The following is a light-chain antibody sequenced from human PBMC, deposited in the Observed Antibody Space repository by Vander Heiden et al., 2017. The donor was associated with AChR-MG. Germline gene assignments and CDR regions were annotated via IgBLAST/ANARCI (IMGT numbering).Light chain of an antibody. CDR1: QSVVYSSNNKNY. Sequence: DIVMTQSPNSLAVSLGERATINCKSSQSVVYSSNNKNYLAWYQQKPGQPPKLLIYWASTRESGVPDRFSGSGSGTDFTLTISSLQAEDVAVYYCQQYDSPPYTFGQGTKLEIK. V-gene: IGKV4-1*01. J-gene: IGKJ2*01. CDR3: QQYDSPPYT. CDR2: WAS.